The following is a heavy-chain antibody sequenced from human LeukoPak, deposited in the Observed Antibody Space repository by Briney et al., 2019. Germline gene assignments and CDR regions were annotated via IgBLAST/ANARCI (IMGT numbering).Heavy chain of an antibody. Sequence: PGGSLRLSCVVSGVTFRNYGVHWVRQAPGKGLEWIGEINHSGSTNYNPSLKSRVTISVDTSKNQFSLKLSSVTAADTAVYYCARGGGYKYYYYYYGMDVWGQGTTATVSS. V-gene: IGHV4-34*01. CDR1: GVTFRNYG. J-gene: IGHJ6*02. CDR2: INHSGST. CDR3: ARGGGYKYYYYYYGMDV. D-gene: IGHD5-12*01.